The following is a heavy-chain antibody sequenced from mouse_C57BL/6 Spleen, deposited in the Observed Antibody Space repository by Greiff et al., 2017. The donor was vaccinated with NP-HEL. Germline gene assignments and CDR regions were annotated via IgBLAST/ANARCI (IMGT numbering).Heavy chain of an antibody. CDR2: IDPENGET. J-gene: IGHJ4*01. CDR1: GFNITDYY. D-gene: IGHD2-5*01. CDR3: EKSFSNYGAMDY. V-gene: IGHV14-2*01. Sequence: EVQLQQSGAELVKPGASVKLSCTASGFNITDYYMHWVKQRPEQGLEWIGRIDPENGETKYAQKFQGKATITADTSSITAYLQLSSLTSEDTAVYYCEKSFSNYGAMDYWGQGTSVTVSS.